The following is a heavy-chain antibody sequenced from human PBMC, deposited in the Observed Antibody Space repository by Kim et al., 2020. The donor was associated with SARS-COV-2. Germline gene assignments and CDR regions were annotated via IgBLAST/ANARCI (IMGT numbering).Heavy chain of an antibody. CDR1: GYTFTSYT. Sequence: ASVKVSCKASGYTFTSYTMHWVRQAPGQRLEWLGWIAAGNGNIRFAQNFQGRLIISRDTSTTTAYMELSSLRPEDTAVYYCASGSGSGSLDPWGQGALVTVSS. CDR2: IAAGNGNI. CDR3: ASGSGSGSLDP. V-gene: IGHV1-3*01. J-gene: IGHJ5*02. D-gene: IGHD3-10*01.